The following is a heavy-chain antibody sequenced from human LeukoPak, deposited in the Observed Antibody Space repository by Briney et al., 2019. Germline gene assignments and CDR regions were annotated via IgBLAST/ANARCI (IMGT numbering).Heavy chain of an antibody. CDR1: GYTFTSYY. D-gene: IGHD3-22*01. J-gene: IGHJ6*02. V-gene: IGHV1-46*01. CDR2: INPSGGST. Sequence: ASVKVSCKASGYTFTSYYMHWVRQAPGQGLEWMGIINPSGGSTSYAQKFQGRVTMTRDTSTSTVYMELSSLRSEDTAVYYCATYYYDSSGPPYGMDVWGQGTTVTVSS. CDR3: ATYYYDSSGPPYGMDV.